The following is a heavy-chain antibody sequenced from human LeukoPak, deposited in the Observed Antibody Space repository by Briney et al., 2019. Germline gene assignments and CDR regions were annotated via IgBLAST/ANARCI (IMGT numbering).Heavy chain of an antibody. V-gene: IGHV3-48*03. CDR1: GFTFSSYE. D-gene: IGHD3-22*01. CDR3: AKAPGYYYDSGGNFDY. Sequence: GGSLRLSCAASGFTFSSYEMNWVRQAPGKGLEWVSYISSSGSTIYYADSVKGRFTISRDNAKNSLYLQVNSLRAEDTALYYCAKAPGYYYDSGGNFDYWGQGTLVTVSS. J-gene: IGHJ4*02. CDR2: ISSSGSTI.